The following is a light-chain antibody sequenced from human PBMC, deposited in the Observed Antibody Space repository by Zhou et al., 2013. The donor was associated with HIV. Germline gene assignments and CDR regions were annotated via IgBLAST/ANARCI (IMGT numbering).Light chain of an antibody. V-gene: IGKV3D-20*02. J-gene: IGKJ5*01. CDR1: QSVRSSL. CDR3: QQRNAWPIT. CDR2: GAS. Sequence: EIVLTQSPGILSLSPGERATLSCRASQSVRSSLLAWYQQKPGQAPRLLIYGASRRATGIPDRVSGSGSGTDYTLTISSLEPEDFAVYYCQQRNAWPITFGQGTRLEIK.